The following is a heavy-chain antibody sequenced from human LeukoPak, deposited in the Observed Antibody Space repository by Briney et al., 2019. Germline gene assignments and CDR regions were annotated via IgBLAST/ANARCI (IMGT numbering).Heavy chain of an antibody. Sequence: PGGSLRLSCAASGFSVSINYMAWVRQAPGKGLEWVSVIYSGGSTYYADSVKGRFTISRDNSKNTLYLQMNSLRAEDTAVYYCARDGPTEQALFNWGQGTLVTVSS. D-gene: IGHD1-14*01. CDR2: IYSGGST. CDR3: ARDGPTEQALFN. J-gene: IGHJ4*02. V-gene: IGHV3-53*01. CDR1: GFSVSINY.